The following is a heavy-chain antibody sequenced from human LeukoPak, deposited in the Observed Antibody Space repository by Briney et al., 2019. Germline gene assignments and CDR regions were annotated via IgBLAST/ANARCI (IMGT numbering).Heavy chain of an antibody. CDR3: ARGIDAYKVGY. Sequence: SETLSLTCSVSDGSISGYYWNWIRQPPGGGLEWIGCIHPSGSAHYNPSLENRVTISLDTSNSRFFLKVNSVAAADTAVYYCARGIDAYKVGYWGQGTLVAVSS. D-gene: IGHD5-24*01. CDR2: IHPSGSA. J-gene: IGHJ4*02. V-gene: IGHV4-59*01. CDR1: DGSISGYY.